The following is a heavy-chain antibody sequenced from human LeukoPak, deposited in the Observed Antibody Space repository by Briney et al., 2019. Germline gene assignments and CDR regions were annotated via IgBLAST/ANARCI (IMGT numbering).Heavy chain of an antibody. V-gene: IGHV1-69*13. CDR1: GGTFSSYA. Sequence: ASVKVSCKASGGTFSSYAISWVRQAPGQGLEWMGGIIPIFGTANYAQKFQGRVTITADESTSTAYMELSSLRSEDTAVYYCARLVPAASKALDYWGQGTLVTVSS. CDR2: IIPIFGTA. CDR3: ARLVPAASKALDY. J-gene: IGHJ4*02. D-gene: IGHD2-2*01.